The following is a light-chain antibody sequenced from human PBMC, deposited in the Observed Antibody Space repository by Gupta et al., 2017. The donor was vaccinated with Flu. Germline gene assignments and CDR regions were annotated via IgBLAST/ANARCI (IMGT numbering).Light chain of an antibody. J-gene: IGLJ3*02. CDR3: SSYTSSTTLE. V-gene: IGLV2-14*01. Sequence: QSALTQPASVSGPPGQSITISCTGTSSAVGGYNYVSWYQQHPGKAPKLMIYEVSNRPSGVSNRFSGSKSGNTASLTISGLQAEDEADYYCSSYTSSTTLEFGGGTKLTVL. CDR2: EVS. CDR1: SSAVGGYNY.